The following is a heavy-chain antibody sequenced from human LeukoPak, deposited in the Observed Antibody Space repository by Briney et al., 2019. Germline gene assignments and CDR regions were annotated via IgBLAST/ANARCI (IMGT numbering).Heavy chain of an antibody. CDR2: ISSSGSTI. J-gene: IGHJ4*02. Sequence: GGSLRLSCAASGFTFSDYNMRWIRQAPGKGLEWVSYISSSGSTIYYADSVKGRFTISRDNAKNSLYLQMNSLRAEDTAVYYCASYRVLLWFGESTDYWGQGTLVTVSS. V-gene: IGHV3-11*04. D-gene: IGHD3-10*01. CDR1: GFTFSDYN. CDR3: ASYRVLLWFGESTDY.